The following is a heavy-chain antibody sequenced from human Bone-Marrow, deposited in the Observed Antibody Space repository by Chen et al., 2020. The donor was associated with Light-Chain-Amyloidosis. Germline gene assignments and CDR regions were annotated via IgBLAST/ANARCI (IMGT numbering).Heavy chain of an antibody. D-gene: IGHD3-10*01. CDR1: GYTFTSYD. CDR2: MNPNSSNT. V-gene: IGHV1-8*01. J-gene: IGHJ6*02. Sequence: QVQLVQSGAEVKKPGASVKVSCKASGYTFTSYDINWVRQATGQGLEWMGWMNPNSSNTGYAQKFQGRVTITRKTSISTAYMELSSLRSEATAVYYCARGSYGSGSYYHYYYYGMDVWGQGTTVTVSS. CDR3: ARGSYGSGSYYHYYYYGMDV.